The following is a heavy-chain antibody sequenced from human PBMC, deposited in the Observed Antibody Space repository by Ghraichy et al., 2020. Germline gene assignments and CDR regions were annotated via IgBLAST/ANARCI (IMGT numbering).Heavy chain of an antibody. CDR3: ARGVERDYGDY. CDR2: VYYSGST. Sequence: SETLSLTCTVSGDSISSGGSYWNWIRQPPGKGLEWIGYVYYSGSTFYNPSLKSRVSISLDTSKNQFSLKLTSVTAADTAVYYCARGVERDYGDYWGQGTLVTVSS. CDR1: GDSISSGGSY. V-gene: IGHV4-31*03. J-gene: IGHJ4*02.